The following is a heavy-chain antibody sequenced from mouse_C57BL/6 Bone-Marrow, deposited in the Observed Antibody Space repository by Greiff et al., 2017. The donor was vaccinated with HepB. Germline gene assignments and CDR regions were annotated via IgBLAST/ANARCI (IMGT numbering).Heavy chain of an antibody. CDR2: ISYSGST. D-gene: IGHD1-1*01. CDR3: ARNYGSSYVGWFAY. Sequence: EVQLVESGPGMVKPSQSLSLTCTVTGYSITSGYDWHWIRHFPGNKLEWMGYISYSGSTNYNPSLKSRISITHDTSKNHFFLKLNSVTTEDTATYYCARNYGSSYVGWFAYWGQGTLVTVSA. J-gene: IGHJ3*01. V-gene: IGHV3-1*01. CDR1: GYSITSGYD.